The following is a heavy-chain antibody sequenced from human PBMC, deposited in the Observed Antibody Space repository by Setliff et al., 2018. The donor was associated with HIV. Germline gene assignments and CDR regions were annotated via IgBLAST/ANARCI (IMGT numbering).Heavy chain of an antibody. CDR1: YDTISTADYY. Sequence: SETLSLTCTASYDTISTADYYWSWIRQPPGKGLEWIGFVSYTGTTRYSPSLKSRITISIDTSKNQFSLQLSSVTAADTAVYYCARLSTTSRDFDSWGQGTRVTVSS. D-gene: IGHD3-10*01. V-gene: IGHV4-30-4*01. CDR3: ARLSTTSRDFDS. J-gene: IGHJ4*02. CDR2: VSYTGTT.